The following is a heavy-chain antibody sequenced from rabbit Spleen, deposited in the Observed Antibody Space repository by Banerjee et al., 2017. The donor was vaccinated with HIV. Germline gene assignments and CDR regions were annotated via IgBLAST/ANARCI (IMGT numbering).Heavy chain of an antibody. D-gene: IGHD1-1*01. CDR2: IYVGSSGDT. V-gene: IGHV1S40*01. J-gene: IGHJ4*01. CDR3: AREYSSSSYALYL. CDR1: GFSFSGSYS. Sequence: QSLEESGGDLVKPGASLTLTCTASGFSFSGSYSMCWVRQAPGKGLEWIACIYVGSSGDTAYASWAKGRFTISKTSSTTVTLQMTSLTAAYTATYFCAREYSSSSYALYLWGPGTLVTVS.